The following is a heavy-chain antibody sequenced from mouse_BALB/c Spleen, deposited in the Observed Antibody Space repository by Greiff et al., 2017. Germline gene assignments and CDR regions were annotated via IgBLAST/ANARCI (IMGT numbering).Heavy chain of an antibody. D-gene: IGHD2-1*01. CDR2: INPSTGYT. V-gene: IGHV1-7*01. Sequence: VQLQQSGAELAKPGASVKMSCKASGYTFTSYWMHWVKQRPGQGLEWIGYINPSTGYTEYNQKFKDKATLTADKSSSTAYMQLSSLTSEDSAVYYCARIGYGNYDAMDYWGQGTSVTVSS. CDR1: GYTFTSYW. J-gene: IGHJ4*01. CDR3: ARIGYGNYDAMDY.